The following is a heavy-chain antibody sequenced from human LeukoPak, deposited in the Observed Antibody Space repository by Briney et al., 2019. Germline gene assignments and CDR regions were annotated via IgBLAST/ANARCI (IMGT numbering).Heavy chain of an antibody. V-gene: IGHV1-2*02. D-gene: IGHD4-17*01. CDR3: ARQYYGDYYFDY. CDR2: INPNSGGT. Sequence: ASVKVSCKASGYSFTAFYIHWVRQAPGQGLEWMGWINPNSGGTNYAQKFQGRVTMTRDTSISTAYMELSRLRSDDTAVYYCARQYYGDYYFDYWGQGTLVTVSS. CDR1: GYSFTAFY. J-gene: IGHJ4*02.